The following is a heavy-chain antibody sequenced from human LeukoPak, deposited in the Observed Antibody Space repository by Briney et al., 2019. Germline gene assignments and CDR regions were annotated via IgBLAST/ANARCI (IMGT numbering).Heavy chain of an antibody. CDR3: AKGIAAADRAFDY. CDR2: ISSSSSTI. Sequence: GGSLRLSCAASGFTFNSYSMNWVRQAPGKGLEWVSFISSSSSTIYYAGSVKGRFTISRDNAKNSLYLQMNSLRAEDTAVYYCAKGIAAADRAFDYWGQGTLVTVSS. V-gene: IGHV3-48*01. D-gene: IGHD6-13*01. CDR1: GFTFNSYS. J-gene: IGHJ4*02.